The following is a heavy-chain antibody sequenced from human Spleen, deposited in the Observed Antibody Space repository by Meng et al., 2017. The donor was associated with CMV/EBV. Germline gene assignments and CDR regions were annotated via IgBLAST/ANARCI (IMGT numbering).Heavy chain of an antibody. Sequence: SETLSLTCTVSGGSISSSSYHCGWIRQPPGKGMEWIGNIYYSGSTSDNPSLKSRVTISVDTAKNQFSLKLSSVAAADTAVYYCARRYYYGSHVDYWGQGSLVTVSS. V-gene: IGHV4-39*07. J-gene: IGHJ4*02. CDR3: ARRYYYGSHVDY. CDR1: GGSISSSSYH. D-gene: IGHD3-10*01. CDR2: IYYSGST.